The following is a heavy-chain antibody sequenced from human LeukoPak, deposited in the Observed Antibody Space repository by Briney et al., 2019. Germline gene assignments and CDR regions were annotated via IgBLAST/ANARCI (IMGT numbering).Heavy chain of an antibody. D-gene: IGHD1-26*01. CDR2: IYYSGST. Sequence: NTSETLSLTCTVSGGSISSYYWSWIRQPPGKGLEWIGYIYYSGSTNYNPSLKSRVTISIDTSKNQFSLRLSSVTAADTAMYYCAKSGGYGLIDYWGQGTLVTVSS. CDR1: GGSISSYY. J-gene: IGHJ4*02. CDR3: AKSGGYGLIDY. V-gene: IGHV4-59*08.